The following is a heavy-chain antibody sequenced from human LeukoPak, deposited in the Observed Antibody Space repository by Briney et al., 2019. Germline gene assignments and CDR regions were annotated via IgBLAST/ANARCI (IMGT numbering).Heavy chain of an antibody. D-gene: IGHD5-12*01. CDR2: IYPGDSDT. V-gene: IGHV5-51*01. Sequence: GESLKISCKGCGYSFTTHWIGWVRQMPGKGLEWMGIIYPGDSDTTYSPSFQGQVTFSADKSISTAYLQWSSLKATDTAIYYCTRPDGGYAYWGQGTLVTVSS. J-gene: IGHJ4*02. CDR3: TRPDGGYAY. CDR1: GYSFTTHW.